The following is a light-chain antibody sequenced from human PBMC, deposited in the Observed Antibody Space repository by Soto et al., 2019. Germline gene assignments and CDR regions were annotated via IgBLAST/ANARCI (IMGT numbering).Light chain of an antibody. CDR3: QQLNSYPPYT. CDR1: QGIGSW. Sequence: DIQMTQSPSAVSASVGDRVTITCRASQGIGSWLAWYQQKPGKAPKLLISAASSLQSGVPTRFSGSGSGTDFTLTIWSLQPEDFATYYCQQLNSYPPYTFGQGTQLEIK. J-gene: IGKJ2*01. CDR2: AAS. V-gene: IGKV1-12*01.